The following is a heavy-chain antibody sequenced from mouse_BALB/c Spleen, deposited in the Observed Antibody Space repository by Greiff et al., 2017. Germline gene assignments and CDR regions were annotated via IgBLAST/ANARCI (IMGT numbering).Heavy chain of an antibody. CDR1: GFTFTDYY. V-gene: IGHV7-3*02. J-gene: IGHJ3*01. Sequence: EVQLVESGGGLVQPGGSLRLSCATSGFTFTDYYMSWVRQPPGKALEWLGFIRNKANGYTTEYSASVKGRFTISRDNSQSNLYLQMNTLRAEDSATYDCARDNYDAGFAYWGQGTLVTVSA. CDR2: IRNKANGYTT. D-gene: IGHD2-4*01. CDR3: ARDNYDAGFAY.